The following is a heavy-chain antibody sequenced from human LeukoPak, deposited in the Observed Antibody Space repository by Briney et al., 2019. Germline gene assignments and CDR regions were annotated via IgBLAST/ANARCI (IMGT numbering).Heavy chain of an antibody. J-gene: IGHJ4*02. CDR2: INHSGST. D-gene: IGHD3-10*01. V-gene: IGHV4-34*01. CDR1: GGSFSGYY. CDR3: ARGRTRRLSYGSGSYYSY. Sequence: PSETLSLTCPVYGGSFSGYYWGWIRQPPGKGLEWIGEINHSGSTNYNPSLKSRVTISVDTSKNQFSLKLSSVTAADTAVYYCARGRTRRLSYGSGSYYSYWGQGTLVTVSS.